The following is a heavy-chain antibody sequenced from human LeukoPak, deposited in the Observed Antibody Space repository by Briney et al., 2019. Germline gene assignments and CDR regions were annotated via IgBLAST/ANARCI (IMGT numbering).Heavy chain of an antibody. CDR2: IYSGGST. CDR3: ARHLGQWLTDAFDI. V-gene: IGHV3-53*01. CDR1: GFTVSSNY. Sequence: GSLRLSCAASGFTVSSNYMSWVRQAPGKGLEWVSVIYSGGSTYCADSVKGRFTISRDNSKNTLYLQMNSLRAEDTAVYYCARHLGQWLTDAFDIWGQGTMVTVSS. J-gene: IGHJ3*02. D-gene: IGHD6-19*01.